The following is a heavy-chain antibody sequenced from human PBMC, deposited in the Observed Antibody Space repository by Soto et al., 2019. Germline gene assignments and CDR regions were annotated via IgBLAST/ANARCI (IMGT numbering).Heavy chain of an antibody. CDR1: GFTFSSYG. CDR3: ARGYDFWSGYYGAGANFDY. CDR2: IWYDGSNK. Sequence: QVQLVESGGGVVQPGRSLRLSCAASGFTFSSYGMHWVRQAPGKGLEWVAVIWYDGSNKYYADSVKGRFTISRDNSKNTLYLQMNSLRADDTAVYYCARGYDFWSGYYGAGANFDYWGQGTLVTVSS. V-gene: IGHV3-33*01. J-gene: IGHJ4*02. D-gene: IGHD3-3*01.